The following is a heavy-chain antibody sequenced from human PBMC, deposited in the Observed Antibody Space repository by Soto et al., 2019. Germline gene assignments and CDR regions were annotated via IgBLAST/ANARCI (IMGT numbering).Heavy chain of an antibody. CDR1: GFTFSGYA. CDR3: ARDLYYYDSSGNAFDI. CDR2: MSYDGTNK. Sequence: GGSLRLSCAASGFTFSGYAMHWVRQAPGKGLEWVALMSYDGTNKYYADSVRGRFTISRDNSKNTLYLQMTSLRAEDTAVYYCARDLYYYDSSGNAFDIWGQGTMVTVSS. J-gene: IGHJ3*02. V-gene: IGHV3-30-3*01. D-gene: IGHD3-22*01.